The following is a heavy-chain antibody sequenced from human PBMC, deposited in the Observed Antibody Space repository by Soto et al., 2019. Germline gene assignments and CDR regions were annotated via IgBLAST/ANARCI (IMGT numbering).Heavy chain of an antibody. J-gene: IGHJ4*02. CDR1: GFTFSSYW. CDR2: IRQDGSER. D-gene: IGHD3-22*01. CDR3: ARGYYYDSSGYYYFDY. Sequence: PGGSLRLSCAASGFTFSSYWMSWVRQAPGKGLEWVANIRQDGSERHYVDSVEGRFTISRDNGKNSLYLQMNSLRAEDTAVYYCARGYYYDSSGYYYFDYWGQGTLVTVSS. V-gene: IGHV3-7*03.